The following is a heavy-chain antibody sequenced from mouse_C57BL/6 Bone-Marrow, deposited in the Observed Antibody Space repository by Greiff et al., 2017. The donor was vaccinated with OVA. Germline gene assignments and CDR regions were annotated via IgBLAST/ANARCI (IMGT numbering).Heavy chain of an antibody. Sequence: EVMLVESGGGLVQPGESLKLSCESNEYEFPSHDMSWVRKTPEKRLELVAAINSDGGSTYYPDTMEGRCIISRDNTKQTLYLQMCSLRSEETALYYCARLYDYDGYAMDYWGQGTSVTVSS. CDR1: EYEFPSHD. CDR2: INSDGGST. CDR3: ARLYDYDGYAMDY. V-gene: IGHV5-2*01. D-gene: IGHD2-4*01. J-gene: IGHJ4*01.